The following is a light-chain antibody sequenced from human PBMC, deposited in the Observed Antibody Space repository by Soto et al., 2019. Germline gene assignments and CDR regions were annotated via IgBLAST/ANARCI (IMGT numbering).Light chain of an antibody. J-gene: IGKJ2*01. Sequence: KLLTQSPGTLSLSPGERATLFCRASQSLSSSLAWYQQKSGQAPRLIIYGTSRRATGVPVRFSGSGSGTDFTLTISSLQAEDVAVYYCQQSYSTPHTFGQGTKLEIK. CDR1: QSLSSS. V-gene: IGKV3-15*01. CDR2: GTS. CDR3: QQSYSTPHT.